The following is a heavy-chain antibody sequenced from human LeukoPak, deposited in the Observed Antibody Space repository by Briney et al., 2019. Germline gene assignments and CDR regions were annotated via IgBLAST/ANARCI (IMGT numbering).Heavy chain of an antibody. CDR3: AKSRNGYILNAFDV. CDR2: VSSRGDST. D-gene: IGHD5-18*01. Sequence: PGGSLRLSCAGSGFIFSSYAMSWVRQAPGKGLEWVSGVSSRGDSTYYADSVRGRFTISRDNSKNTLYLQVNSLRAEDTALYYCAKSRNGYILNAFDVWGQGTSVTPSS. CDR1: GFIFSSYA. J-gene: IGHJ3*01. V-gene: IGHV3-23*01.